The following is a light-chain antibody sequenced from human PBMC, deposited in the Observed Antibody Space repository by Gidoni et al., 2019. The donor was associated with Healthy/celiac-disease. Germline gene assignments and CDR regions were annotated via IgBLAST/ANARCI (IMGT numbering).Light chain of an antibody. V-gene: IGKV3-20*01. J-gene: IGKJ5*01. CDR1: QSVSSSY. CDR3: QQYGSSPIT. Sequence: EIVLTQSPGTLSLSTGERATLSCRASQSVSSSYLAWYQHKHGQAPRLLIYGASSRATGIPDRFSGSGSGTDVTLTISRLEPEDFAVYYCQQYGSSPITFGQGTRLEIK. CDR2: GAS.